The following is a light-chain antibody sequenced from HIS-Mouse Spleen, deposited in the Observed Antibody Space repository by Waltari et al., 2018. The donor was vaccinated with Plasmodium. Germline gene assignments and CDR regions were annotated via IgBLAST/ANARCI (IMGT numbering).Light chain of an antibody. CDR2: GAS. Sequence: EIVMTQSPATLSVSPGERATLSCRASQSVSSNLAWYQYKPGQAPRLLIYGASTRATGIPARFSGSGSGTEFTLTISSLQSEDFAVYYCQQYNNWSFTFGPGTKVDIK. CDR1: QSVSSN. V-gene: IGKV3-15*01. CDR3: QQYNNWSFT. J-gene: IGKJ3*01.